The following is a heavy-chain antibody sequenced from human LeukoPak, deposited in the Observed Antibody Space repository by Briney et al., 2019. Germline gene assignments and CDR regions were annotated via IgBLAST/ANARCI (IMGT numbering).Heavy chain of an antibody. J-gene: IGHJ4*02. CDR2: IYSGGTT. D-gene: IGHD6-13*01. CDR3: ARMNSLRYSSRWFIDY. V-gene: IGHV3-53*01. Sequence: PGGSLRLSCAASGFTVSSNYMIWVRQAPGKGLEWGSVIYSGGTTYYADSVKGRFTISRDNSKNTVSLQMNSLRAEDTAVYYCARMNSLRYSSRWFIDYWGQGTLVTVSS. CDR1: GFTVSSNY.